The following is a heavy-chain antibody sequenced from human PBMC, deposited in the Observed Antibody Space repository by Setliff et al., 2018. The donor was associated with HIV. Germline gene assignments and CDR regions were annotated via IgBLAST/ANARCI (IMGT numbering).Heavy chain of an antibody. V-gene: IGHV4-34*01. J-gene: IGHJ4*02. Sequence: SETLSLTCGISGGSFSGFYWAWIRQPPGKGLEWIGEINYSGKTNKNPSLKGRFTISRDNSKNTLYLLVHSLRAEDTAVYYCARGGPPNDYSYYFDSWGQGTLVTVSS. CDR1: GGSFSGFY. CDR3: ARGGPPNDYSYYFDS. D-gene: IGHD4-17*01. CDR2: INYSGKT.